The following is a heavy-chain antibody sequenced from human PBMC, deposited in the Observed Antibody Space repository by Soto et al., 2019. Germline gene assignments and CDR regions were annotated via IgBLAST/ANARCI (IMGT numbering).Heavy chain of an antibody. J-gene: IGHJ5*02. CDR2: IYYSGST. CDR1: GGSISSGGYY. CDR3: ARTPYGDYFLWFDP. D-gene: IGHD4-17*01. Sequence: QVQLQESGPGLVKPSQTLSLTCTVSGGSISSGGYYWSWIRQHPGEGLEWIGYIYYSGSTYYNPSLKSRVTISVDTSKNQFSLKLSSVTAADTAVYYCARTPYGDYFLWFDPWGQGTLVTVSS. V-gene: IGHV4-31*03.